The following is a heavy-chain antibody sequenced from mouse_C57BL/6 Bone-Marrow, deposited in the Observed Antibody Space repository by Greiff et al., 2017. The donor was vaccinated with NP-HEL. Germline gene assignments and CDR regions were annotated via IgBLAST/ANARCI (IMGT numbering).Heavy chain of an antibody. Sequence: QVQLKESGPELVKPGASVKISCKASGYAFSSSWMNWVKQRPGKGLEWIGRIYPGDGDTNYNGKFKGKATLTADKSSSTAYMQLSSLTSEDSAVYFCVGQTYGSFYAMDYWGQGTSVTVSS. CDR1: GYAFSSSW. J-gene: IGHJ4*01. CDR3: VGQTYGSFYAMDY. V-gene: IGHV1-82*01. CDR2: IYPGDGDT. D-gene: IGHD1-1*01.